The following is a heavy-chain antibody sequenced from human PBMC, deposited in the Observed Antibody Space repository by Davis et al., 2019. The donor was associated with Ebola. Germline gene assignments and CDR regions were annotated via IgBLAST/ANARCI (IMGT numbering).Heavy chain of an antibody. CDR1: GFTFSSYA. Sequence: GESLKISCAASGFTFSSYAMSWVRQAPGKGLEWVSAISGSGGSTYYADSVKGRFTISRDNSKNTLYLQMNSLRAEDTAVYYCARGIAAAGKNYYYYGMDVWGKGTTVTVSS. J-gene: IGHJ6*04. CDR3: ARGIAAAGKNYYYYGMDV. CDR2: ISGSGGST. D-gene: IGHD6-13*01. V-gene: IGHV3-23*01.